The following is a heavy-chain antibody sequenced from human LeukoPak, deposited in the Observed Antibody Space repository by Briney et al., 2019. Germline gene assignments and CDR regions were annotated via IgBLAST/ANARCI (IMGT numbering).Heavy chain of an antibody. V-gene: IGHV1-24*01. CDR3: ATDRSSFSSGGSCYSGCYWFDP. CDR2: FDPGDGET. D-gene: IGHD2-15*01. Sequence: GASVKVSCKVSGYTLTELSMHWVRQAPGKGLEWMGGFDPGDGETIYAQKFQGRVTMTEDTSTDTAYMELSSLRSEDTAVYYCATDRSSFSSGGSCYSGCYWFDPWGQGTLVTVSS. CDR1: GYTLTELS. J-gene: IGHJ5*02.